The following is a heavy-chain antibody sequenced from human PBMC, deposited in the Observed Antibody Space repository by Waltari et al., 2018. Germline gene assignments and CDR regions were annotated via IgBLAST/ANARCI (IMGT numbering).Heavy chain of an antibody. CDR2: IYYSGTT. CDR1: GFTFSSYG. V-gene: IGHV4-59*05. D-gene: IGHD1-26*01. Sequence: QVQLVESGGGVVQPGRSLRLSCAASGFTFSSYGMHWVRQAPGKGLEWIASIYYSGTTYYNPSLKSRVTISVDTSKNQFSLRLSSVTAADTAVYYCARTYSGDYEFWFDPWGQGTLVTVSS. J-gene: IGHJ5*02. CDR3: ARTYSGDYEFWFDP.